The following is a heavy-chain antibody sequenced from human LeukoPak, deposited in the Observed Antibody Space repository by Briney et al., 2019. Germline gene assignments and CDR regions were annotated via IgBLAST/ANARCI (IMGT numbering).Heavy chain of an antibody. V-gene: IGHV3-74*01. CDR3: AKDRMYYYGSGAVWYFDY. Sequence: GGSLRLSCAASGFTFSNYWMHWVRQAPGKGLVWVSRINSDGRSTNYADSVKGRFTISRDNAKNTLYLQMNSLRVEDTAVYYCAKDRMYYYGSGAVWYFDYWGQGTLVAVSS. CDR1: GFTFSNYW. CDR2: INSDGRST. J-gene: IGHJ4*02. D-gene: IGHD3-10*01.